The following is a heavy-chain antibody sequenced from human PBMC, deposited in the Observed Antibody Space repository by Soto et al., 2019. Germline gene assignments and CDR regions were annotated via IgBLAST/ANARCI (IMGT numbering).Heavy chain of an antibody. Sequence: GASVKVSCKASGGTFSSYAISWVRQAPGQGLEWMGGIIPIFGTANYAQKFQGRVTITADESTSTAYMELSSLRSEDTAVYYCASLDYYDSSGYSGSDYWGQGTLVTVSS. D-gene: IGHD3-22*01. CDR3: ASLDYYDSSGYSGSDY. CDR1: GGTFSSYA. CDR2: IIPIFGTA. V-gene: IGHV1-69*13. J-gene: IGHJ4*02.